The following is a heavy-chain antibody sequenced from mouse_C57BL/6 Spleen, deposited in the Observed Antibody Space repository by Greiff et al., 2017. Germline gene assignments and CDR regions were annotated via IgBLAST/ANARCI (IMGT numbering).Heavy chain of an antibody. CDR3: ASFAESQTDYFDY. D-gene: IGHD6-2*01. Sequence: VQLQQSGPELVKPGASVKISCKASGYTFTDYYMNWVKQSHGKSLEWIGDINPNNGGTSYNQKFKGKATLTVDKSSSTAYMELRSLTSEDSAVYYCASFAESQTDYFDYWGQGTTLTVSS. CDR1: GYTFTDYY. CDR2: INPNNGGT. V-gene: IGHV1-26*01. J-gene: IGHJ2*01.